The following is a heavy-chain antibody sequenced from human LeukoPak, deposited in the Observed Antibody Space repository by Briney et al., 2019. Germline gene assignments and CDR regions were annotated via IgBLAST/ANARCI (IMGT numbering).Heavy chain of an antibody. CDR1: GFTFSSYA. J-gene: IGHJ4*02. V-gene: IGHV3-30-3*01. D-gene: IGHD4-23*01. CDR3: ARVFFLSTVVTPGDY. Sequence: GRSLRLSCAASGFTFSSYAMHWVRQAPGKGLEWVAVISYDGSNKYYADSVKGRFTISRDNAKNSLYLQMNSLRAEDTAVYYCARVFFLSTVVTPGDYWGQGTLVTVSS. CDR2: ISYDGSNK.